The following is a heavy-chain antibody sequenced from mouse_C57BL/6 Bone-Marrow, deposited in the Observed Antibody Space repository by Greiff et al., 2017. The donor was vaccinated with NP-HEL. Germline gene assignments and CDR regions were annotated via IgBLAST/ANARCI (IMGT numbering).Heavy chain of an antibody. CDR3: ARKAYYGRSYEFAY. CDR1: GYTFTTYW. V-gene: IGHV1-50*01. J-gene: IGHJ3*01. CDR2: IDPSDSYT. Sequence: QVQLQQPGAELVKPGASVKLSCKASGYTFTTYWMQWVKQRPGQGLAWIGEIDPSDSYTNYNQKFKGTATLTVDTSSSTANMQLSSRTSEDSAVYYCARKAYYGRSYEFAYWGQGTLVTVSA. D-gene: IGHD1-1*01.